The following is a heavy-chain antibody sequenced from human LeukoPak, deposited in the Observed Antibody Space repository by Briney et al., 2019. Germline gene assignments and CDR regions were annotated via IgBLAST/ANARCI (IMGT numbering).Heavy chain of an antibody. D-gene: IGHD2-2*01. Sequence: SETLSLTCTVSGGSISSGGYYWSWLRQHPGKGLEWIGYIYYSGSTYYNPFLKSRVTISVDTSKNQFSLKLSSVTAADTAVYYCARTLEELCLDYWGQGTLVTVSS. CDR1: GGSISSGGYY. CDR2: IYYSGST. V-gene: IGHV4-31*03. J-gene: IGHJ4*02. CDR3: ARTLEELCLDY.